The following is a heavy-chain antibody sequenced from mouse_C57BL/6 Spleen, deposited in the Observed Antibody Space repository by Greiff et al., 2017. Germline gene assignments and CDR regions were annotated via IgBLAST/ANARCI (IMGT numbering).Heavy chain of an antibody. Sequence: VQLQQSGPELVKPGASVKISCNASGYSFTDYNMNWVKQSNGKSLEWIGVINPNYGTTSYNQKFKGKATLTVDQSSSTAYMQLNSLTSEDSAVYYCARGRYGSSYGYFDVWGTGTTVTVSS. V-gene: IGHV1-39*01. D-gene: IGHD1-1*01. CDR1: GYSFTDYN. J-gene: IGHJ1*03. CDR2: INPNYGTT. CDR3: ARGRYGSSYGYFDV.